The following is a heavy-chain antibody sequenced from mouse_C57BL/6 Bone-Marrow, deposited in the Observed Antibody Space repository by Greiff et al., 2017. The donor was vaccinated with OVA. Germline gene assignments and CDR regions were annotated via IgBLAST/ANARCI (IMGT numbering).Heavy chain of an antibody. CDR2: IDPENGDT. Sequence: VQLQQSGAELVRPGASVKLSCTASGFNIKDDYMHWVKQRPEQGLEWIGWIDPENGDTEYASQFQGKATITADTSSNTAYLQLSSLTSEDTAVYYCTTERLGPFAYWGQGTLVTVSA. J-gene: IGHJ3*01. V-gene: IGHV14-4*01. D-gene: IGHD4-1*01. CDR3: TTERLGPFAY. CDR1: GFNIKDDY.